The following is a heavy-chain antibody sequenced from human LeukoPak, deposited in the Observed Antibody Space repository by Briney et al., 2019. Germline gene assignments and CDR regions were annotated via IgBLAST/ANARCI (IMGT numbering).Heavy chain of an antibody. CDR2: IYYSGST. V-gene: IGHV4-39*01. CDR1: GGSISSSSYY. Sequence: PSETLSLTCTVSGGSISSSSYYWGWTRQPPGKGLEWIGSIYYSGSTYYNPSLKSRVTISVDTSKNQFSLKLSSVTAADTAVYYCARNPTYYDFWSGPTHFDYWGQGTLVTVSS. CDR3: ARNPTYYDFWSGPTHFDY. D-gene: IGHD3-3*01. J-gene: IGHJ4*02.